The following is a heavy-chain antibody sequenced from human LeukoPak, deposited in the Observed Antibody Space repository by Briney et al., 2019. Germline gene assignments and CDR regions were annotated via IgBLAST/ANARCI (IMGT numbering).Heavy chain of an antibody. CDR3: AADRGTYYYDSSGYEGYYYGMDV. D-gene: IGHD3-22*01. J-gene: IGHJ6*02. CDR1: GFTFTSSA. Sequence: GASVKVSCKASGFTFTSSAMQWVRQARGQRLEWIGWIVVCSGNTNYAQKFQERVTITRDMSTSTAYMELSSLRSEDTAVYYCAADRGTYYYDSSGYEGYYYGMDVWGQGTTVTVSS. CDR2: IVVCSGNT. V-gene: IGHV1-58*02.